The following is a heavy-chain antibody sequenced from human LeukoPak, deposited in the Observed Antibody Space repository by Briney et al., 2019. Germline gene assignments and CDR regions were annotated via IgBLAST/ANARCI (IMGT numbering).Heavy chain of an antibody. J-gene: IGHJ4*02. CDR3: AHKGRGSGSYNM. V-gene: IGHV2-5*01. CDR1: GFSLTTTGVG. CDR2: SYWNNDK. Sequence: SGPTLVKPTQTLTLTCTFSGFSLTTTGVGVARIRQPPGKALEWLAVSYWNNDKSYSPSLKSRLTITKDTSKNQVVLKMTNMEPVDTATYYCAHKGRGSGSYNMWGQGTLVTASS. D-gene: IGHD3-10*01.